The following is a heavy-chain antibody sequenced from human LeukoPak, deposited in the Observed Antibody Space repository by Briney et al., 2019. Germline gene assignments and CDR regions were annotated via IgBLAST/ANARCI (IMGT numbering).Heavy chain of an antibody. Sequence: SETLSLTCTVSGGSINGYYWSWIRQPPGKGLEWIGYIHYSGSIKYNSSLKSRVTISVDTSKNQFSLKLSSVTAADTAVYYCARTTMVRGTYYMDVWGKGTTVTVSS. V-gene: IGHV4-59*01. CDR2: IHYSGSI. J-gene: IGHJ6*03. CDR1: GGSINGYY. CDR3: ARTTMVRGTYYMDV. D-gene: IGHD3-10*01.